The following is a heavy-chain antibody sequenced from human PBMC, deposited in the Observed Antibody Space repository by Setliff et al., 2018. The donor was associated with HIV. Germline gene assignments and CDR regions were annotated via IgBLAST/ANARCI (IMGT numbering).Heavy chain of an antibody. CDR2: INSNNGGT. J-gene: IGHJ4*02. CDR3: ARDEQYQLLLDY. D-gene: IGHD2-2*01. CDR1: GYTFTAYY. V-gene: IGHV1-2*02. Sequence: ASVKVSCKTSGYTFTAYYIHWVRQAPGQGLEWMGWINSNNGGTKYAQNFQGRVTMTRDTSITTAYMELSSLISDDTAVYYCARDEQYQLLLDYWGQGTLVTVSS.